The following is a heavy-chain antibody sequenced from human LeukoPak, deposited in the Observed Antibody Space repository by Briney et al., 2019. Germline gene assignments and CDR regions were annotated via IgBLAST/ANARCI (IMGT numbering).Heavy chain of an antibody. J-gene: IGHJ6*03. CDR1: GGSISSYY. CDR2: IYTSGST. CDR3: ARDPIYYYGSGSYYMDV. V-gene: IGHV4-4*07. D-gene: IGHD3-10*01. Sequence: SETLSLTRTVSGGSISSYYWSWIRQPAGKGLEWIGRIYTSGSTNYNPSLKSRVTMSVDTSKNQFSLKLSSVTAADTAVYYCARDPIYYYGSGSYYMDVWGKGTTVTVSS.